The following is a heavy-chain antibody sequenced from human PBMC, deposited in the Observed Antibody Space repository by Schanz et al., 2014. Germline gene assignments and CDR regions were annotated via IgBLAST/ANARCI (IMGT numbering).Heavy chain of an antibody. J-gene: IGHJ4*02. CDR1: GFRFDDYA. D-gene: IGHD4-17*01. Sequence: AQLVESGGGVVQPGRSLRLSCVASGFRFDDYAMHWVRQAPGKGLVWVSRTSHDGSFTTFADSVKGRFTISRDNAKNALYLQMNSLRAEDTAVYYCVRDTDYHFDYWGQGTLVTVSS. V-gene: IGHV3-74*01. CDR2: TSHDGSFT. CDR3: VRDTDYHFDY.